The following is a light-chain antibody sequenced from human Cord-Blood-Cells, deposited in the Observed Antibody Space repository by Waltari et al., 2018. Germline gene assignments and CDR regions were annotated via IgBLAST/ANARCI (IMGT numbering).Light chain of an antibody. CDR1: QSISSW. J-gene: IGKJ2*01. CDR2: DAS. CDR3: QQYNSYSYT. V-gene: IGKV1-5*01. Sequence: GDRVTITCRASQSISSWLAWYQQKPGKAPKLLIYDASSLESGVPSRFSGSGSGTEFTLTISSLQPDDFATYYCQQYNSYSYTFGQGIKLEIK.